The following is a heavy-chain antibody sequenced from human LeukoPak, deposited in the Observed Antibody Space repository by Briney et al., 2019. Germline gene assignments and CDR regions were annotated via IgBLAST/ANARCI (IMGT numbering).Heavy chain of an antibody. CDR1: GCSLNNYY. V-gene: IGHV4-4*09. CDR3: ARQGWGNWFDP. D-gene: IGHD1-26*01. J-gene: IGHJ5*02. Sequence: SETLSLTCTVSGCSLNNYYWSWIRQTPGMGLEWIGYIYTRGSTKFNPALKGRVTISLDTSKSQFSLQLRSVTAADTAVYYCARQGWGNWFDPWGQGTLVTVSS. CDR2: IYTRGST.